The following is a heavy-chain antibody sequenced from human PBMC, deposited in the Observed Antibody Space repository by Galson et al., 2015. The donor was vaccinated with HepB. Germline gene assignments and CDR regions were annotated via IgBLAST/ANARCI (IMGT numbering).Heavy chain of an antibody. D-gene: IGHD6-19*01. CDR2: ISWNSGST. J-gene: IGHJ3*02. Sequence: SLRLSCAASGFTFDDYAMHWVRHAPGKGLEWVSGISWNSGSTGYADSVKGRFTISRDNAKNSLYLQMNSLRAEDTALYYCASQRRRGAVAGTRWAFDIWGQGTMVTVSS. CDR3: ASQRRRGAVAGTRWAFDI. CDR1: GFTFDDYA. V-gene: IGHV3-9*01.